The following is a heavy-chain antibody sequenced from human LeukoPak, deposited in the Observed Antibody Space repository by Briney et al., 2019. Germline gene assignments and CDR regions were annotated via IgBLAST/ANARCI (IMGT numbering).Heavy chain of an antibody. Sequence: SETLYLTCTVSGGSISSGGYYWSWIRQHPGKGLEWIGYIYYSGSTYYNPSLKSRVTISVDTSKNQFSLKLSSVTAADTAVYYCARAPILHTAFDIWGQGTMVTVSS. D-gene: IGHD3-3*01. V-gene: IGHV4-31*03. CDR2: IYYSGST. CDR3: ARAPILHTAFDI. CDR1: GGSISSGGYY. J-gene: IGHJ3*02.